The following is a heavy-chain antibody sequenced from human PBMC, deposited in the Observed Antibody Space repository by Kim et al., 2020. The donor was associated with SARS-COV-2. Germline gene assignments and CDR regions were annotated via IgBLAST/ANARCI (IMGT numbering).Heavy chain of an antibody. J-gene: IGHJ4*02. V-gene: IGHV4-39*07. CDR2: T. Sequence: TYYNPSLKSRVTISVDTSKNQFSLKLSSVTAADTAVYYCARAVAAAFDYWGQGTLVTVSS. D-gene: IGHD6-19*01. CDR3: ARAVAAAFDY.